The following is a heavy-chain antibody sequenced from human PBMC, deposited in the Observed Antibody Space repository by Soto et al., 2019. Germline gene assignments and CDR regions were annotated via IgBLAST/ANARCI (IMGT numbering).Heavy chain of an antibody. CDR3: ARRGSGSYSDY. D-gene: IGHD3-10*01. J-gene: IGHJ4*02. CDR2: IYYSGST. V-gene: IGHV4-39*01. CDR1: GGSISSSSYY. Sequence: QLQLQESGPGLVKPSETLSLTCTVSGGSISSSSYYWGWIRQPPGKGLEWIGSIYYSGSTYYNPSLKSRVTLSVGTAKNHFSLKLRSVTAADTAVYCCARRGSGSYSDYWGQGTLVTVSS.